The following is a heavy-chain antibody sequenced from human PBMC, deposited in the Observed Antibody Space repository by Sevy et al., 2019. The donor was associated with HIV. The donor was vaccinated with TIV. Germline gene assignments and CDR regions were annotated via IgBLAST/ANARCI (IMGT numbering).Heavy chain of an antibody. J-gene: IGHJ3*02. D-gene: IGHD2-15*01. Sequence: GGSLRLSCAASGFTFSSYAMHWVRQAPGKGLEWVAVISYDGSNKYYADSVKGRFTISRDNSKNTLYLQMNSLRAEDTAVYYCAGDQSFIRYCSGGSCLDAFDIWGQGTMVTVSS. V-gene: IGHV3-30-3*01. CDR1: GFTFSSYA. CDR3: AGDQSFIRYCSGGSCLDAFDI. CDR2: ISYDGSNK.